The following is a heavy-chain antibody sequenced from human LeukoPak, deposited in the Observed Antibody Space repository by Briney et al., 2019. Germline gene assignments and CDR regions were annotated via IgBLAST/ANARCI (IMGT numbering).Heavy chain of an antibody. CDR3: ARLGTGTTFPFDS. V-gene: IGHV1-2*02. D-gene: IGHD1-1*01. J-gene: IGHJ4*02. Sequence: GASVTVSCKASGYTFTGYYMHWVRQAPGQGLEWMGWINPNSGGTNYAQTFQGRVTMTRDTSISTAYMELSRLRSDDTAVYYCARLGTGTTFPFDSWGQGTLVTVSS. CDR2: INPNSGGT. CDR1: GYTFTGYY.